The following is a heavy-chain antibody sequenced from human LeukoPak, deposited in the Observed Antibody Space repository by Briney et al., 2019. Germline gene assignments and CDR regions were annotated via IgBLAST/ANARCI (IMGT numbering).Heavy chain of an antibody. CDR2: IKSKTDGGTT. CDR3: TTDKPSWLANWPLDY. CDR1: GFTFSNAW. D-gene: IGHD6-19*01. J-gene: IGHJ4*02. V-gene: IGHV3-15*01. Sequence: GGSLRLSCAASGFTFSNAWMSWVRQAPGKGLEWVGRIKSKTDGGTTDYAAPVKGRFTISRDDSKNTLYLQMNSLKTEDTAVYYCTTDKPSWLANWPLDYWGQGTLVTVSS.